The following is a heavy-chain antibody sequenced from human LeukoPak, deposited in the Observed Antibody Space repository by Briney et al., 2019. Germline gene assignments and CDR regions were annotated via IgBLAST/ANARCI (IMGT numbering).Heavy chain of an antibody. CDR1: GFTFSSYA. Sequence: GGSLRLSCAASGFTFSSYAMRWVRQPPAKGWEGVSAISGSGGSKYYADSVKGRFTISRDNSKNTLYLQMNSLRAEDTAVYYCAKGAGIAVAGTNSPFDYWGQGTLVTVSS. CDR2: ISGSGGSK. D-gene: IGHD6-19*01. J-gene: IGHJ4*02. V-gene: IGHV3-23*01. CDR3: AKGAGIAVAGTNSPFDY.